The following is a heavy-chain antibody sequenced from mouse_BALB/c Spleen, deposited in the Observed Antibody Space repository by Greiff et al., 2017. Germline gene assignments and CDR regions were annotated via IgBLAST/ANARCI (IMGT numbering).Heavy chain of an antibody. Sequence: EVQLVESGGGLVQPGGSRKLSCAASGFTFSSFGMHWVRQAPEKGLEWVAYISSGSSTIYYADTVKGRFTISRDSTKDTLFLQMTRLRSEDTAMYDCATTTVGRDYYAMDYWGQGTSVTVSA. V-gene: IGHV5-17*02. J-gene: IGHJ4*01. CDR1: GFTFSSFG. D-gene: IGHD1-1*01. CDR2: ISSGSSTI. CDR3: ATTTVGRDYYAMDY.